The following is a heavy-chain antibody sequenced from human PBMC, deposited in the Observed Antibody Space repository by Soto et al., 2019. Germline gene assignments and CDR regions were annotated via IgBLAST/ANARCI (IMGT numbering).Heavy chain of an antibody. CDR2: IKQDGSEK. V-gene: IGHV3-7*03. CDR1: GFTFSRYW. Sequence: PGGSLRLSCAASGFTFSRYWMSWVRQAPGKGLEWVANIKQDGSEKYYVDSVKGRFTISRDNADNSLYLQMNSLRAEDTALYYCAGVGYCSSTSCYWHYYFDYWGLGALVTVSS. CDR3: AGVGYCSSTSCYWHYYFDY. J-gene: IGHJ4*02. D-gene: IGHD2-2*01.